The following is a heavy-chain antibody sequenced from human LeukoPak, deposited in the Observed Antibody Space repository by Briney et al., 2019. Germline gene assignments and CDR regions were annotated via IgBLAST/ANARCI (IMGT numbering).Heavy chain of an antibody. V-gene: IGHV4-59*11. CDR1: GGSISSHY. Sequence: SETLSLTCTVSGGSISSHYWSWIRQPPGKGLERIGYIYHSGSTNYNPSLKSRVTISVDTSKNQFSLKLSSVTAADTAVYYCARGASGYAVPFDYWGQGTLVTVSS. D-gene: IGHD5-12*01. CDR3: ARGASGYAVPFDY. J-gene: IGHJ4*02. CDR2: IYHSGST.